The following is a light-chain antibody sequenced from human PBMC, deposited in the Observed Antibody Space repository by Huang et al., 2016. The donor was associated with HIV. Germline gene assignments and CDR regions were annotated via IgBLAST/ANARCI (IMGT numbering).Light chain of an antibody. CDR1: QSINTY. CDR2: AAS. Sequence: DIQMTQSPSSLSASVGDRVTITCRASQSINTYLNWFQQKPGQAPKVLISAASTLQSGVPARFSGGGSGTHFTLTITSLQPEDFATYYCQQTYTGVTFGQGTKVEIK. V-gene: IGKV1-39*01. J-gene: IGKJ1*01. CDR3: QQTYTGVT.